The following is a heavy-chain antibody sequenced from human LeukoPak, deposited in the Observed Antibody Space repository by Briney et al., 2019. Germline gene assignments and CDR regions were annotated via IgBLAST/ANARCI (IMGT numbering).Heavy chain of an antibody. CDR3: ARQIAVYSITNY. Sequence: SETLSLTCTVSGGSISSSSYSWGWIRQPPGKGLEWIGSIYYSGSTYYNPSLKSRVTISVDTSKNQFSLKLSSVTAADTAVYYCARQIAVYSITNYWGQGTLVTVSS. CDR1: GGSISSSSYS. CDR2: IYYSGST. D-gene: IGHD3-10*01. V-gene: IGHV4-39*01. J-gene: IGHJ4*02.